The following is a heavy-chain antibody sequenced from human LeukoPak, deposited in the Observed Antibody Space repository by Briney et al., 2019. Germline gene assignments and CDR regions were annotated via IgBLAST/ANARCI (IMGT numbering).Heavy chain of an antibody. CDR3: AKDGSYDTGFDY. CDR2: IWYGGSNK. V-gene: IGHV3-30*02. J-gene: IGHJ4*02. CDR1: GFTFSSYG. Sequence: GGSLRLSCAASGFTFSSYGMHWVRQAPGKGLEWVAVIWYGGSNKYYADSVKGRFTISRDNSKNTLYLQMNSLRAEDTAVYYCAKDGSYDTGFDYWGQGTLVTVSS. D-gene: IGHD3-22*01.